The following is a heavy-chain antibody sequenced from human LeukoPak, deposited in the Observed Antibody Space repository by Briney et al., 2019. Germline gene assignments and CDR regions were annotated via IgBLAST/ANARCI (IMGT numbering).Heavy chain of an antibody. Sequence: GASVKVSCKTSGYTFTSYYMHWVRQAPGQGLEWMGIINLSGGSTSHAQKFQGRVTMTRDTPTSTVYMELSSLRSEDTAMYYCARTLTISSLSGFDPWGQGTLVTVSS. V-gene: IGHV1-46*01. D-gene: IGHD3-3*01. CDR2: INLSGGST. CDR3: ARTLTISSLSGFDP. J-gene: IGHJ5*02. CDR1: GYTFTSYY.